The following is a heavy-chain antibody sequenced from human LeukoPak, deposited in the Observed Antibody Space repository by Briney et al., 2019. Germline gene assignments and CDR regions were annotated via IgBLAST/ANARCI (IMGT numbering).Heavy chain of an antibody. V-gene: IGHV4-59*08. CDR3: ARLTPTYYYDSSGYSSSDDY. D-gene: IGHD3-22*01. CDR1: GGSISSYY. CDR2: IYHSGST. Sequence: PSETLSLTCTVSGGSISSYYWSWIRQPPGKGLEWIGSIYHSGSTYYNPSLKSRVTISVDTSKNQFSLKLSSVTAADTAVYYCARLTPTYYYDSSGYSSSDDYWGQGTLVTVSS. J-gene: IGHJ4*02.